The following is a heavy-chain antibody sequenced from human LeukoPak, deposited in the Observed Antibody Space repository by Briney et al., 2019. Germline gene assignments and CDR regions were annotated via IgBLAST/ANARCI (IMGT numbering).Heavy chain of an antibody. Sequence: ASVKVSLKASGYTFSGYYIHWVRQVPGQGLEWMGRINPNSGGTNYAQKFQGRVTMTRDTSISTAYMELSRLRSDDTAVYYCARAYYDSSGPLRGFDPWGQGTLVTVSS. D-gene: IGHD3-22*01. CDR1: GYTFSGYY. V-gene: IGHV1-2*06. CDR3: ARAYYDSSGPLRGFDP. J-gene: IGHJ5*02. CDR2: INPNSGGT.